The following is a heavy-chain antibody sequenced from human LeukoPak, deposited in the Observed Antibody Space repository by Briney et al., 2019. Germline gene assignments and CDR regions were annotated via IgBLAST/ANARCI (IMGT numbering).Heavy chain of an antibody. Sequence: ASVKVSGKASGYTFSDHYVHWVRQAPGQGLEWMGWMNPNSGNTGYAQKFQGRVTMTRNTSISTAYMELSSLRSEDTAVYYCARVGVPAAMGYWGQGTLVTVSS. CDR3: ARVGVPAAMGY. CDR1: GYTFSDHY. CDR2: MNPNSGNT. V-gene: IGHV1-8*02. D-gene: IGHD2-2*01. J-gene: IGHJ4*02.